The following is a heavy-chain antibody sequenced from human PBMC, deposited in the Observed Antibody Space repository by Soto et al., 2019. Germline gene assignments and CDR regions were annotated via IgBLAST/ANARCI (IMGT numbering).Heavy chain of an antibody. J-gene: IGHJ5*02. D-gene: IGHD1-26*01. CDR1: GYTFTSYG. CDR3: AGESEPGGSYYYPFDP. CDR2: ISAYNGNT. V-gene: IGHV1-18*01. Sequence: QVQLVQSGAEVKKPGASVKVSCKASGYTFTSYGISWVRQAPGQGLEWMGWISAYNGNTNYGQKLQDRVTLTTHTSTSTAYMELRSLRSDDTAVYYCAGESEPGGSYYYPFDPWGQGTLVTASS.